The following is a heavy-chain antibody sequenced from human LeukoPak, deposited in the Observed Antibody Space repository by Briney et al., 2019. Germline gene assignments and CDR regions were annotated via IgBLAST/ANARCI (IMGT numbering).Heavy chain of an antibody. CDR2: ISGSGGST. V-gene: IGHV3-23*01. D-gene: IGHD5-24*01. Sequence: GGSLRLSCAASGFTFSSYAMSWVRQAPGKGLEWVPAISGSGGSTYYADSVKGRFTISRDNSKNTLYLQMNSLRAEDTAVYYCAKGAPGRDGYNIAAVHWGQGTLVTVSS. J-gene: IGHJ4*02. CDR3: AKGAPGRDGYNIAAVH. CDR1: GFTFSSYA.